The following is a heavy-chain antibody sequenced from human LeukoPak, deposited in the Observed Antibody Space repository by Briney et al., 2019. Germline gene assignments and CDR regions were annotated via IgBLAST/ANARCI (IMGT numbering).Heavy chain of an antibody. V-gene: IGHV3-7*04. Sequence: GSLRLSCAASGFTFSNYYMSWVRQAPGKGLEWVANIRQDASAVFQVDSLKGRFTVSRDNTKNSLYLQMSSLRVEDTAVYYCARWIHDSAAWRLDYWGRGALVTVSS. D-gene: IGHD3-22*01. CDR2: IRQDASAV. CDR1: GFTFSNYY. J-gene: IGHJ4*02. CDR3: ARWIHDSAAWRLDY.